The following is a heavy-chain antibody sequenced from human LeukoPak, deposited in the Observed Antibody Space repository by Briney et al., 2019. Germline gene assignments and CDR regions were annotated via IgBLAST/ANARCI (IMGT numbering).Heavy chain of an antibody. CDR2: VYTSGST. V-gene: IGHV4-4*07. CDR1: GGSISSYY. Sequence: SETLSLTCTVSGGSISSYYWSWIRQPAGKGLEWIGRVYTSGSTNYNPSLKSRVTMSVDTSKNQFSLKLSSVTAADTAVYYCARSKPAAGTPSEFDYWGQGTLVTVSS. J-gene: IGHJ4*02. D-gene: IGHD6-13*01. CDR3: ARSKPAAGTPSEFDY.